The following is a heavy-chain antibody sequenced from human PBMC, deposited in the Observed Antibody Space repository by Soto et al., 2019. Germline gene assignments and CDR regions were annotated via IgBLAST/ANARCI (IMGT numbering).Heavy chain of an antibody. V-gene: IGHV3-9*01. J-gene: IGHJ6*03. D-gene: IGHD5-18*01. CDR3: AKDAVDAAMCDYYSSYLDV. CDR1: GFTFDDYA. Sequence: EVQLVESGGGLVQPGRSLRLSCAASGFTFDDYAMHWVRQAPGKGLEWVSGISWNSGSIGYADSVKGRFTISRANAKISLYLQMNSLIAEDTGLYYCAKDAVDAAMCDYYSSYLDVWGKGTTVTVSS. CDR2: ISWNSGSI.